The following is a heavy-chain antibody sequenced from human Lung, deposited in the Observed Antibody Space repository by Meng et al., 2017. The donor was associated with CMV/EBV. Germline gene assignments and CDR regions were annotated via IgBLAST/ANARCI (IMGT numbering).Heavy chain of an antibody. CDR2: IYHSGGT. D-gene: IGHD6-19*01. J-gene: IGHJ4*02. V-gene: IGHV4-4*02. CDR3: ARDPYATGWAG. Sequence: QTQLQESGPGLVKPSGPRSLTCAVSGGSISISTWWSWVRQPPGKGLEWIGEIYHSGGTNYNPSLRGRATISLDKSKNQFSLTLRSVTAADTAVYYCARDPYATGWAGWGQGTLVTVSS. CDR1: GGSISISTW.